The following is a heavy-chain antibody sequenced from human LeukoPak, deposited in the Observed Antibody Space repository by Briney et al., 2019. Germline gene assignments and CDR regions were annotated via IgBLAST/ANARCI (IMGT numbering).Heavy chain of an antibody. CDR1: GFTVSSNY. CDR2: IYSGGST. Sequence: GGSLRLSCAASGFTVSSNYMSWVRQAPGKGLEWVSVIYSGGSTYYADSVKGRFTISRDNSKNTLYLQMNSLRAEDTAVYYCARWYYDILTGYYHFDYWGQGTLVTVSS. J-gene: IGHJ4*02. CDR3: ARWYYDILTGYYHFDY. D-gene: IGHD3-9*01. V-gene: IGHV3-53*01.